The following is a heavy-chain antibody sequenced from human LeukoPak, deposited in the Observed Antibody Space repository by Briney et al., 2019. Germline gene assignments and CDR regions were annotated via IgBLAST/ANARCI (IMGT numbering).Heavy chain of an antibody. Sequence: SQTLSLTCSVSGGSVSSGGYYWSWIRQHPGKGLEWIGYIYYSGSTYYNPSLKSRVTISVDTSKNQFSLKLSSVTAADTAVYYCARGSGYSYGFAYWGQGTLVTVSS. J-gene: IGHJ4*02. D-gene: IGHD5-18*01. CDR2: IYYSGST. V-gene: IGHV4-31*03. CDR1: GGSVSSGGYY. CDR3: ARGSGYSYGFAY.